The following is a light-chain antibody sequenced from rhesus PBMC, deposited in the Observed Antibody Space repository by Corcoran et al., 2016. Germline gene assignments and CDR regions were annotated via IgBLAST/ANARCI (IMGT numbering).Light chain of an antibody. CDR1: QSLLYSSNDKNY. CDR3: QQYYSSPLS. J-gene: IGKJ2*01. CDR2: WAS. V-gene: IGKV4-1*01. Sequence: DIVMTQSPDSLAVSLGERVTINCKSSQSLLYSSNDKNYLAWYQQKPGQGPNFFIYWASTLESGVPNRFSGSGSETDFTLTISGLQAEDVAVYYCQQYYSSPLSFGQGTKVEIK.